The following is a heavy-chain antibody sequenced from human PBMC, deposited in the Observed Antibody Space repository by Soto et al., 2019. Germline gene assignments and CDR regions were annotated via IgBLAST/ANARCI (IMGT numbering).Heavy chain of an antibody. V-gene: IGHV2-5*02. D-gene: IGHD1-1*01. J-gene: IGHJ4*02. CDR3: AHRVGLQGNWNGGYFDF. CDR2: IYWDDDK. Sequence: QVTLEESGPTRVKPTQTLTLTCTFSGFSLATSGVGVGWVRQPPGKALERLALIYWDDDKRYSPPLRSRLTVTKDTSRNQVVLTMTNMDPVDTATYYCAHRVGLQGNWNGGYFDFWGQGALVTVSS. CDR1: GFSLATSGVG.